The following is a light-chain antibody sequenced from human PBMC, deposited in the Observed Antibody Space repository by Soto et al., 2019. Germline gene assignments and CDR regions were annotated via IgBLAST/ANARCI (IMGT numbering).Light chain of an antibody. Sequence: DIQLTQSPSLLSASVGDRVTXXXXASHDISTYLAWYQQKPGKAPKLMIYEASTLQSGVPSRFSGSGSGTEFTLTISGLLPEDFATYHCQQLNTLPFTFGQGTRLEIK. CDR3: QQLNTLPFT. CDR1: HDISTY. J-gene: IGKJ5*01. V-gene: IGKV1-9*01. CDR2: EAS.